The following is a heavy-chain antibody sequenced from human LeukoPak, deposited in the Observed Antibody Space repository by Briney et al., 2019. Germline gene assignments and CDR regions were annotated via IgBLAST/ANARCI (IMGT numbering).Heavy chain of an antibody. J-gene: IGHJ2*01. CDR1: GGSISSNSYH. CDR3: ARASGAVWYFDL. CDR2: INRSGST. Sequence: SETLSHTCTVSGGSISSNSYHWGWIRQPPGKGLEWIGEINRSGSTNYNPSLKSRVTISVDTSKSQFSLRLTSVTAADTAVYYCARASGAVWYFDLWGRGTLVTVSS. V-gene: IGHV4-39*07. D-gene: IGHD6-19*01.